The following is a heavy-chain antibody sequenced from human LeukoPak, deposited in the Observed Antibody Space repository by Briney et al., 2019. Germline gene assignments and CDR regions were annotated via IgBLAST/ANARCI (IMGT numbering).Heavy chain of an antibody. V-gene: IGHV3-11*05. D-gene: IGHD3-9*01. CDR3: ARDRGNILTGYYYLFDY. CDR2: ISTTGSYT. CDR1: GFTFSNYY. J-gene: IGHJ4*02. Sequence: GGSLRLSCAASGFTFSNYYMSWVRQAPGKGLEWVSYISTTGSYTDYANSVRGRFTISRDNAKNSLYLQMNTLRAEDTAVYYCARDRGNILTGYYYLFDYWGQGTLVTVSS.